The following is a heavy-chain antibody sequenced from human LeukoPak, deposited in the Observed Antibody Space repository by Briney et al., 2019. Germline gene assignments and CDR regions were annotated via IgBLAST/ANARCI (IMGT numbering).Heavy chain of an antibody. J-gene: IGHJ4*02. V-gene: IGHV3-30*02. CDR1: GFTFSSYG. Sequence: PGGSLRLSCAASGFTFSSYGMHWVRQAPGKGLEWVAFIRYDGSNKYYADSVKGRFTISRDNSKNTLYLRMNSLRAEDTAVYYCASSSIAARRLYYWGQGTLVTVSS. CDR3: ASSSIAARRLYY. CDR2: IRYDGSNK. D-gene: IGHD6-6*01.